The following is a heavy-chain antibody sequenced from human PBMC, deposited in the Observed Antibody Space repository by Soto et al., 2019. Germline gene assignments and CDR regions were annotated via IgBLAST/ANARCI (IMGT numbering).Heavy chain of an antibody. CDR2: VNAANGNT. Sequence: QVQLVQSGAEVKKPGASVQVSCEASGYTCTNYAFHWVRQAPGQSLEWMAWVNAANGNTKYSQKFQGRVTVTRDISASTAYMELNSLRSENTALYYCARSPYSGYNSYYLDYWGQGTRVAGAS. CDR3: ARSPYSGYNSYYLDY. J-gene: IGHJ4*02. V-gene: IGHV1-3*01. D-gene: IGHD5-12*01. CDR1: GYTCTNYA.